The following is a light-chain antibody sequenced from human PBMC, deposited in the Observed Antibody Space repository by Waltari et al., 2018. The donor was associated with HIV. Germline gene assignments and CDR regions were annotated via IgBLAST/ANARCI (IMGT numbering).Light chain of an antibody. J-gene: IGKJ2*01. CDR2: KIS. V-gene: IGKV2-30*01. Sequence: DVVMTQSPLSLPVALGQPASISCRSSRSLVYSDGNTYLNWFHQRPGQPPRRLIYKISNRDSGVPDRFSGSGSGTDFTLKISRVEAEDVGIYYCMQGSHLYTFGQGTKLEIK. CDR1: RSLVYSDGNTY. CDR3: MQGSHLYT.